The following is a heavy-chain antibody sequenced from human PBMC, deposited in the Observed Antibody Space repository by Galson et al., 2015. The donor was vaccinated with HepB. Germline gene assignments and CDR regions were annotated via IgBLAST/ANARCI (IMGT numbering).Heavy chain of an antibody. CDR1: GFTFSSYA. CDR3: ARGFSSSTGTFYFDY. CDR2: IGASGGGI. J-gene: IGHJ4*02. V-gene: IGHV3-23*01. Sequence: SLRLSCAASGFTFSSYAMHWVRQAPGKGLEWVSSIGASGGGIYYADSVKGRFAISRDNSKNTLSLQMNTLRGEDTALYYCARGFSSSTGTFYFDYWGRGTLVTVSS. D-gene: IGHD1/OR15-1a*01.